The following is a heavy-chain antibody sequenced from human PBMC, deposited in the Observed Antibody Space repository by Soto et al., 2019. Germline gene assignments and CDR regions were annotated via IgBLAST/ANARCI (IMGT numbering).Heavy chain of an antibody. Sequence: SETLSLISTVSGGSISSGSYYWSWIRQHPGKGLEWIGNIYNSGRIDYNKSLKGRFTITVDTSKNQFSLNVTSVTAADTAIYYCARESDYYDSSGSGFDYWGQGTLVTVSS. V-gene: IGHV4-31*03. CDR2: IYNSGRI. J-gene: IGHJ4*01. CDR3: ARESDYYDSSGSGFDY. D-gene: IGHD3-22*01. CDR1: GGSISSGSYY.